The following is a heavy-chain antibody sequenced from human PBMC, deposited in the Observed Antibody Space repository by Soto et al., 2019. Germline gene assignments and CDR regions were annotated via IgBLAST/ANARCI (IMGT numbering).Heavy chain of an antibody. CDR3: AKMGSFDY. D-gene: IGHD3-10*01. Sequence: SCAASGFTFSSYAMSWVRQAPGTRLEWVSAISGSGGRTYYADSVMGRSTISRDNSMNTLYLQMNSLRAEDRAGYYCAKMGSFDYWGQGTLGAVSS. CDR2: ISGSGGRT. J-gene: IGHJ4*02. CDR1: GFTFSSYA. V-gene: IGHV3-23*01.